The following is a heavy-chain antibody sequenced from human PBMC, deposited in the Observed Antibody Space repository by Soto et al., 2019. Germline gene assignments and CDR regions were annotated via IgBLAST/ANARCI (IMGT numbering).Heavy chain of an antibody. Sequence: QVQLVQSGAEVQKPGSSVKVSCKASGGTFSSFAISWVRQAPGQGLEWMGGIIPMFGTAHYAQKFQGRVTITADNSTTTAYMELSSLRSEDTAVYYCARGILSGVAFDIWGQGTMVTFSS. CDR1: GGTFSSFA. CDR3: ARGILSGVAFDI. CDR2: IIPMFGTA. D-gene: IGHD2-8*01. J-gene: IGHJ3*02. V-gene: IGHV1-69*06.